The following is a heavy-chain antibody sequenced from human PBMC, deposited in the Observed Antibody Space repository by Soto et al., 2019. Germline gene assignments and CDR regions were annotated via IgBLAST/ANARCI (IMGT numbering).Heavy chain of an antibody. V-gene: IGHV3-74*01. D-gene: IGHD1-20*01. J-gene: IGHJ4*02. CDR1: GFTFKTDW. CDR3: ARDDNPDY. Sequence: DVQLVESGGCLVQPGGSLRLSCAASGFTFKTDWMHWVRQAPGKGLIWVSRLNGDGSTIDYADSVKGRFTMSRDNAKSTVYLQMHSLRAEDTALYYCARDDNPDYWGQGTLVTVSS. CDR2: LNGDGSTI.